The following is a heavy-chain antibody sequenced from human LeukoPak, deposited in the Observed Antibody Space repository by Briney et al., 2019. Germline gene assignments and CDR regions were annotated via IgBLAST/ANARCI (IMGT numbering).Heavy chain of an antibody. J-gene: IGHJ4*02. CDR1: EFTFSSYS. CDR3: ARVFQVGAADY. Sequence: PGGSLGLSWEASEFTFSSYSRTWFRQAPGKGLEWVSSISSSSSYIYYADSVKGRFTISRDNAKNSLYLQMNSLRAEDTAVYYCARVFQVGAADYWGQGTLVTVSS. V-gene: IGHV3-21*01. CDR2: ISSSSSYI. D-gene: IGHD1-26*01.